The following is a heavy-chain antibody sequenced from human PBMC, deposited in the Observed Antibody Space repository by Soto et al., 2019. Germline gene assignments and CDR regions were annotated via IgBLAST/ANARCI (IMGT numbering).Heavy chain of an antibody. CDR3: ARGRGSPREFPKYYYYYYGMDV. V-gene: IGHV1-8*01. CDR2: MNPNSGNT. D-gene: IGHD6-13*01. CDR1: GYTFTSYD. J-gene: IGHJ6*02. Sequence: GASVKVSCKASGYTFTSYDINWVRQATGQGLEWMGWMNPNSGNTGYAQKFQGRVTMTRNTSISTAYMELSSLRSGDTAVYYCARGRGSPREFPKYYYYYYGMDVWGQGTTVTVSS.